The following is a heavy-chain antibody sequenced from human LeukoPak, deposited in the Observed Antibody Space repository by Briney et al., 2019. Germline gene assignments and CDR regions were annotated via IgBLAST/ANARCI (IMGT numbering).Heavy chain of an antibody. Sequence: GGSLRLSCAASGFTFSSYAMSWVRRAPGKGLEWVSASSGSGGSTYYADSVKGRFTISRDNSKNTLYLQMNSLRAEDTAVYYCAKGPSGSYQGDYWGQGTLVTVSS. CDR3: AKGPSGSYQGDY. CDR2: SSGSGGST. J-gene: IGHJ4*02. V-gene: IGHV3-23*01. CDR1: GFTFSSYA. D-gene: IGHD1-26*01.